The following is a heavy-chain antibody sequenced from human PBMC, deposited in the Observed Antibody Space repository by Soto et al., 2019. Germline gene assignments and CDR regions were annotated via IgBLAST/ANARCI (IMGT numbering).Heavy chain of an antibody. V-gene: IGHV4-30-4*01. CDR3: ARVSDSSAYYSDY. CDR2: SYYSGST. CDR1: GGAISSSDFH. Sequence: QVQLQESGPGLVKPSQTLSLTCTVSGGAISSSDFHWSWIRQPPGKGLEWIGYSYYSGSTSYNPSLKSRVTISLDTSKNQFSLKLSSVTAADTAVYYCARVSDSSAYYSDYWGQGTLVTVSS. J-gene: IGHJ4*02. D-gene: IGHD3-22*01.